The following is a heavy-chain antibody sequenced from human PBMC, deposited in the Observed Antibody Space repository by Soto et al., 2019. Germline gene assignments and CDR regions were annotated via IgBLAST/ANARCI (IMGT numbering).Heavy chain of an antibody. CDR1: GFTFSTYA. J-gene: IGHJ4*02. CDR2: ISGSGDSA. D-gene: IGHD3-16*01. V-gene: IGHV3-23*01. Sequence: EVQLLESGGGLVQPGGSLRLSGAASGFTFSTYAMSWVRQAPGKGLEWVSAISGSGDSAFYSDSVKGRFTISRDNSKNTLYLQMTTLRADDTALYHCAKDHWGSYSGQGTLVTVSS. CDR3: AKDHWGSY.